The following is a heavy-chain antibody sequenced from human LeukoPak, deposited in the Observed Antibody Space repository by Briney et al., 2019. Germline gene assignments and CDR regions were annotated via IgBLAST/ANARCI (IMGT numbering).Heavy chain of an antibody. D-gene: IGHD3-3*01. CDR3: AREGAYDFWSGYRSYFDY. CDR1: GFTFSSYW. V-gene: IGHV3-74*01. CDR2: INTNGSPT. Sequence: PGGSLRLSCAASGFTFSSYWMHWVRQAPGKGLVWVSRINTNGSPTQYADSVKGRFTISRDNAKNTLYLQMNSLRAEDTAVYYCAREGAYDFWSGYRSYFDYWGQGTLVTVSS. J-gene: IGHJ4*02.